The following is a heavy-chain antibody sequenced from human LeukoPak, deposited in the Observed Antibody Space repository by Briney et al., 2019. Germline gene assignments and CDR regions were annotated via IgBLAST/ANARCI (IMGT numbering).Heavy chain of an antibody. V-gene: IGHV4-59*01. CDR3: AGGYRDIAAAGPDY. Sequence: SETLSLTCTVSGGSISSYYWSWIRQPPGKGLEWIGYIYYSGSTNYNPSLKSRVTISVDTSKNQFSLKLSSVTAADTAVYYCAGGYRDIAAAGPDYWDQGTLVTVSS. D-gene: IGHD6-13*01. J-gene: IGHJ4*02. CDR2: IYYSGST. CDR1: GGSISSYY.